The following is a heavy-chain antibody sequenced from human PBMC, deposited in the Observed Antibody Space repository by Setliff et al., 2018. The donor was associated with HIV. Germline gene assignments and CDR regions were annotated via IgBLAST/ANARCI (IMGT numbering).Heavy chain of an antibody. V-gene: IGHV4-39*01. J-gene: IGHJ5*02. CDR1: GVSINRTDHY. D-gene: IGHD2-21*01. CDR2: VSQSGST. Sequence: SETLSLTCSVSGVSINRTDHYWGWIRQSPGKRLEWIGSVSQSGSTYSNPSLKSRITISVDRSKNLFSLKLISVTAADQGVYYCARVPVAGANWFDPWGLGTLVTVSS. CDR3: ARVPVAGANWFDP.